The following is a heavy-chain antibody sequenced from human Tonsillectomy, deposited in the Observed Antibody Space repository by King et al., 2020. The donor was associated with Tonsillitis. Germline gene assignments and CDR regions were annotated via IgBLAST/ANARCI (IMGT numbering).Heavy chain of an antibody. Sequence: VQLQESGPGLVKPSETMSLTCTFSGGSISSYYWSWIRQPPGKGLEWIGYIYYSGSTNYNPSLKSRVTISVDTSKNQFTLKLRSVTAADTAVSYCARVVGVDIAIIGYGGNSEWFDPWGQGTLVTVSS. J-gene: IGHJ5*02. CDR1: GGSISSYY. D-gene: IGHD4-23*01. CDR3: ARVVGVDIAIIGYGGNSEWFDP. V-gene: IGHV4-59*01. CDR2: IYYSGST.